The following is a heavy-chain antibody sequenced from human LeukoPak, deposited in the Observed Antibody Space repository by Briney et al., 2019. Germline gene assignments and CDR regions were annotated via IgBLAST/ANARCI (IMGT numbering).Heavy chain of an antibody. CDR2: ISSSGSTI. Sequence: PGGSLRLSCAASGFTFSSYEMNWVRQAPGKGLEGVSYISSSGSTIYYADSVKGRFTISRDNAKNSLYLQMNSLRAEDTAVYYCAELAITMIGGVWGKGTTVTISS. J-gene: IGHJ6*04. V-gene: IGHV3-48*03. CDR1: GFTFSSYE. D-gene: IGHD3-10*02. CDR3: AELAITMIGGV.